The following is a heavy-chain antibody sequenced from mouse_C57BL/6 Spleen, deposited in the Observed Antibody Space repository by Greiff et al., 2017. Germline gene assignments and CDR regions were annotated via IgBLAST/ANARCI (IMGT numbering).Heavy chain of an antibody. J-gene: IGHJ4*01. CDR1: GYTFTNYW. CDR2: IYPGGGYT. CDR3: ARKETIDAMDY. Sequence: QVQLQQSGAELVRPGTSVKMSCKASGYTFTNYWIGWAKQRPGHGLEWIGDIYPGGGYTNYNEKFKGKATPTADKSSSTAYMQFSSLTSEDSAIYYCARKETIDAMDYWGQGTSVTVSS. V-gene: IGHV1-63*01.